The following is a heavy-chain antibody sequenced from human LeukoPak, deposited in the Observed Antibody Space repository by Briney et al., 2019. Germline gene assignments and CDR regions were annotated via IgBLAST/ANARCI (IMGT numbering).Heavy chain of an antibody. CDR2: ISSSSSNT. CDR1: GFTFCNAW. D-gene: IGHD4-11*01. J-gene: IGHJ6*02. V-gene: IGHV3-11*06. CDR3: ARADYPYYYYGMDV. Sequence: GGSLSLSCATSGFTFCNAWMNWVRQAPGKGLEWVSYISSSSSNTSYADSVKGGFTISRDNAKNSLYLQMNSLRAEDTAVYYCARADYPYYYYGMDVWGQGTTVTVSS.